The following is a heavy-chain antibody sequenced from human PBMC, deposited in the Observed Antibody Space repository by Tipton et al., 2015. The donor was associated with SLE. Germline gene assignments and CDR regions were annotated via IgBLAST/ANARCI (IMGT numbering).Heavy chain of an antibody. CDR2: ISSSSSYT. V-gene: IGHV3-21*05. CDR1: GFTFSSYS. Sequence: SLRLSCAASGFTFSSYSMNWVRQAPGKGLEWVSYISSSSSYTNYADSVKGRFTISRDNAKNSLYLQMNSLRAEDTAVYYCARAGITIFSFDIWGQGTMVTVSS. D-gene: IGHD3-3*01. CDR3: ARAGITIFSFDI. J-gene: IGHJ3*02.